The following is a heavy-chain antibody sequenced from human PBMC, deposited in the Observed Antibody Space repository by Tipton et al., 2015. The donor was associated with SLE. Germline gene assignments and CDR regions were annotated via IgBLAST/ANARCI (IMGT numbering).Heavy chain of an antibody. CDR1: SGSITDYY. J-gene: IGHJ4*02. D-gene: IGHD2/OR15-2a*01. CDR3: ARHVGAGGAWSMFDY. CDR2: ISSRGNT. Sequence: TLSLTCSVSSGSITDYYWNWIRQSPGKGLEWIAHISSRGNTNYNPSLKSRVTISLDPSNNQFSLKLNSLSAADTAVYYCARHVGAGGAWSMFDYWGQGTLVTVSS. V-gene: IGHV4-59*08.